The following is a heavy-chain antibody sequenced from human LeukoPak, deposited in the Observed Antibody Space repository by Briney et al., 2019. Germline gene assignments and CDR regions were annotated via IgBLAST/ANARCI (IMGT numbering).Heavy chain of an antibody. D-gene: IGHD3-9*01. V-gene: IGHV4-59*01. Sequence: PSETLSLTCTVSGGSISSYYWSWIRQPPGKGLEWIGYIYYSGSTNYNPSLKSRVTISVDTSKNQFSLKLSSVTAADTAVYYCARAVVYYDILTGYCQIFDYWGQGTLVTVSS. CDR3: ARAVVYYDILTGYCQIFDY. CDR2: IYYSGST. J-gene: IGHJ4*02. CDR1: GGSISSYY.